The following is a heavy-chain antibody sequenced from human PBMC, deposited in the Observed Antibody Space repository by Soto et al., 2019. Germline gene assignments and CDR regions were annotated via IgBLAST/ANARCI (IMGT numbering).Heavy chain of an antibody. V-gene: IGHV4-39*01. CDR2: IYYSGST. Sequence: SETLSLTCTVSGGSISSSSYYWGWIRQPPGKGLEWIGSIYYSGSTYYNPSLKSRVTISVDTSKNQFSLKLSSVTAADTAVYYCASVDTAMVDYYYYYMDVWGKGTTVTVSS. CDR1: GGSISSSSYY. CDR3: ASVDTAMVDYYYYYMDV. D-gene: IGHD5-18*01. J-gene: IGHJ6*03.